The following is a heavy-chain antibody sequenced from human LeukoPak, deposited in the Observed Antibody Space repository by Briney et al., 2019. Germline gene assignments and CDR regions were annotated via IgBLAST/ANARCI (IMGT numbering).Heavy chain of an antibody. Sequence: ASETLSLTCTVSGGSISSYYWSWIRQPPGKGLEWIGYIYYSGSTNYNPSLKSRVTISVDTSKNQFSLKLSSVTAADTAVYYCARVSSSWYYGMDVWGQGTTVTVSS. CDR3: ARVSSSWYYGMDV. D-gene: IGHD6-13*01. CDR1: GGSISSYY. J-gene: IGHJ6*02. V-gene: IGHV4-59*01. CDR2: IYYSGST.